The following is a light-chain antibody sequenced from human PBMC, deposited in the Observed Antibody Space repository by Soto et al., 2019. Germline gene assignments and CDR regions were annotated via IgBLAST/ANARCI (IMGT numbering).Light chain of an antibody. V-gene: IGKV1-13*02. Sequence: AIQVTQSPSSLSASVGDRVTITCRVSQGISSALVWYQQKPGKSPKLLIYDASSLEGGLPSRFSGSGYGTDFTLTISSLQPEDFATYYCQQFDSYPLTFGGGTKVEVK. CDR2: DAS. J-gene: IGKJ4*01. CDR1: QGISSA. CDR3: QQFDSYPLT.